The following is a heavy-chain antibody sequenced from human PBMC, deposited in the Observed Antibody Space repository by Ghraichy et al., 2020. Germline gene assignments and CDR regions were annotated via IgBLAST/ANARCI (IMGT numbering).Heavy chain of an antibody. CDR2: IRYDGSNK. V-gene: IGHV3-30*02. J-gene: IGHJ4*02. CDR1: GFTFSSYG. Sequence: GGSLRLSCAASGFTFSSYGMHWVRQAPGKGLEWVAFIRYDGSNKYYADSVKGRFTISRDNSKNTLYLQMNSLRAEDTAVYYCAKDEEWEPSHFDYWGQGTLVTVSS. D-gene: IGHD1-26*01. CDR3: AKDEEWEPSHFDY.